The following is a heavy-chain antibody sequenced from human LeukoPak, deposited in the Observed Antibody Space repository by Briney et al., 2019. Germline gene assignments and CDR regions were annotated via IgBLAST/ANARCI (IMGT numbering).Heavy chain of an antibody. CDR3: ARGGSSWYLRGFDYYYYYYMDV. D-gene: IGHD6-13*01. CDR1: GFTFNSYW. Sequence: PGGSLRLSCAASGFTFNSYWMHWVRQAPGKGLVWVSRINSDGSSTSYADSVKGRFTISRDNAKNSLYLQMNSLRAEDTAVYYCARGGSSWYLRGFDYYYYYYMDVWGKGTTVTISS. V-gene: IGHV3-74*01. CDR2: INSDGSST. J-gene: IGHJ6*03.